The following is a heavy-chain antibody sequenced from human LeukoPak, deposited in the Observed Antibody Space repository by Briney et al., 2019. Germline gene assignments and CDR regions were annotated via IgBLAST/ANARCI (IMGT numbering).Heavy chain of an antibody. CDR2: IYYSGST. CDR1: GGSISSYY. V-gene: IGHV4-59*01. Sequence: PSETLSLTCTVSGGSISSYYWSWLRQPPGKGLEWIGYIYYSGSTNYNPSLKSRVTISVDTSKNQFSLTLSSVTAADTAVYYCASSLRFLEWYAFDIWGQGTMVTVSS. D-gene: IGHD3-3*01. J-gene: IGHJ3*02. CDR3: ASSLRFLEWYAFDI.